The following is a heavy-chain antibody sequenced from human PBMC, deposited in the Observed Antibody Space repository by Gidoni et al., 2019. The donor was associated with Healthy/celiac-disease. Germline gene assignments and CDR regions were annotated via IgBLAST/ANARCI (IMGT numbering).Heavy chain of an antibody. CDR3: ARGLRSILPYFDY. V-gene: IGHV4-31*03. CDR2: IYYSGST. CDR1: GGSISSGGYY. J-gene: IGHJ4*02. Sequence: QVQLQESGPGLVKPSQTLSLPCTVSGGSISSGGYYWSWIRQHPGKGLEWIGYIYYSGSTYYNPSLKSRVTISVDTSKNQFSLKLSSVTAADTAVYYCARGLRSILPYFDYWGQGTLVTVSS.